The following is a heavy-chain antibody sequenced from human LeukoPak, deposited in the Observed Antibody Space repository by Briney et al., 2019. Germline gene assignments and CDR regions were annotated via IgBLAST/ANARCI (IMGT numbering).Heavy chain of an antibody. J-gene: IGHJ4*02. V-gene: IGHV4-39*01. D-gene: IGHD1-26*01. CDR2: IYYSGST. CDR1: GGSISSNSYY. CDR3: ARLGWELPSSDFDY. Sequence: NPSETLSLTCTVSGGSISSNSYYWGWIRQPPGKGLEWIGSIYYSGSTYYNPSLKSRVTISVDTSKNQFSLKLSSVTAADTAVYYCARLGWELPSSDFDYWGQGTLVTVSS.